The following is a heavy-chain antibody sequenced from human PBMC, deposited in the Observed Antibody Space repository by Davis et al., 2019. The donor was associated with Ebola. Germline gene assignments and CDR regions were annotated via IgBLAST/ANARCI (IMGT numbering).Heavy chain of an antibody. V-gene: IGHV3-48*03. CDR1: GFTFSSYE. CDR2: ISSSGSTI. J-gene: IGHJ6*02. Sequence: GGSLRLSCAASGFTFSSYEMNWVRQAPGKGLEWVSYISSSGSTIYYADSVKSRFTISRDNAKNSLYLQMNSLRAEDTAVYYCARVDSGYDFWSGYRLYYYGMDVWGQGTTVTVSS. CDR3: ARVDSGYDFWSGYRLYYYGMDV. D-gene: IGHD3-3*01.